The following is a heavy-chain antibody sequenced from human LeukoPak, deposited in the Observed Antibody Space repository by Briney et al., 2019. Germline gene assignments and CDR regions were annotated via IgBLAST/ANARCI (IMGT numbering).Heavy chain of an antibody. CDR3: ARRGAAGKESAAVKQ. V-gene: IGHV4-34*01. CDR2: INHSGST. D-gene: IGHD6-13*01. J-gene: IGHJ4*02. Sequence: SETLSLTCAVYGGSFRGYYWSWIRQPPGKGLEWIGEINHSGSTNYNPSLKSQVTISVDTSKNQFSLKLSSVTAADTAVYYRARRGAAGKESAAVKQWGQGTLVTVSS. CDR1: GGSFRGYY.